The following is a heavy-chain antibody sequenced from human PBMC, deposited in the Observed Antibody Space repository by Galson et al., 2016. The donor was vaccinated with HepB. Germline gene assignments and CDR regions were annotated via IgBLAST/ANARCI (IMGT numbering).Heavy chain of an antibody. CDR3: TKASGSDYYFDY. D-gene: IGHD1-26*01. CDR2: INWDGSAT. J-gene: IGHJ4*02. V-gene: IGHV3-43D*03. CDR1: GFTFDDFV. Sequence: SLRLSCAASGFTFDDFVIHWVRQAPGKGPEWVALINWDGSATFYADSVKGRFTISRDNSKNSLYLQMNSLTPDDTALYYCTKASGSDYYFDYWGWGTLVTVSS.